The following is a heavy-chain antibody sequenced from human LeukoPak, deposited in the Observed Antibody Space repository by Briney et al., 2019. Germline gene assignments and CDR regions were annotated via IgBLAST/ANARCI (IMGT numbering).Heavy chain of an antibody. Sequence: ASVKVSCKASGYTFTSYYMHWVRQAPGQGLERMGIINPSGGSTSYAQKFQGRVTMTRDTSTSTVYMELSSLRSEDTAVYYCARADCSSTSCFLFDYWGQGTLVTVSS. CDR3: ARADCSSTSCFLFDY. J-gene: IGHJ4*02. D-gene: IGHD2-2*01. CDR1: GYTFTSYY. V-gene: IGHV1-46*01. CDR2: INPSGGST.